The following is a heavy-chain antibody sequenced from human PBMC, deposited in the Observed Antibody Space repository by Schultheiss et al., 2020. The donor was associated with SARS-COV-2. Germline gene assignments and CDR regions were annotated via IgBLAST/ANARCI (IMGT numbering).Heavy chain of an antibody. CDR2: IYYSGST. J-gene: IGHJ5*02. D-gene: IGHD2-2*01. V-gene: IGHV4-59*12. CDR1: GGSFSGYY. Sequence: SETLSLTCAVYGGSFSGYYWSWIRQPPGKGLEWIGYIYYSGSTNYNPSLKSRVTISVDTSKNQFSLKLSSVTAADTAVYYCARGARSTSSPIDPWGQGTLVTVSS. CDR3: ARGARSTSSPIDP.